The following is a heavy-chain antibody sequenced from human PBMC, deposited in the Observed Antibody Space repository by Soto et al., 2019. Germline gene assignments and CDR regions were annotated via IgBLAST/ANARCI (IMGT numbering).Heavy chain of an antibody. J-gene: IGHJ1*01. CDR1: GFTFDDYA. CDR3: AKGGGGH. D-gene: IGHD3-16*01. Sequence: EVQLVESGGGLVQPGRSLRLSCAASGFTFDDYAMHWVRQAPGKGLEWVSGISWNSGSIGYADSVKGRFTISRDNAKNPLYLKMNSLRGEDTALYFLAKGGGGHWGQGTLVTVSS. CDR2: ISWNSGSI. V-gene: IGHV3-9*01.